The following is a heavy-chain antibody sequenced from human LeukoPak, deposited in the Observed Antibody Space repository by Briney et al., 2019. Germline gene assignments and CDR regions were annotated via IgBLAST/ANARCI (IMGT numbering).Heavy chain of an antibody. CDR1: GGSFSGYY. CDR2: INHSGST. V-gene: IGHV4-34*01. J-gene: IGHJ3*02. CDR3: ARHGALELGNAFHI. Sequence: SETLSLTCAVYGGSFSGYYWSWIRQPPGKGLEWIGEINHSGSTYYNPSLKSRVTISVDTSKNQFSLKLSSVTAADTAVYYCARHGALELGNAFHIWGQGTMVSVSS. D-gene: IGHD1-7*01.